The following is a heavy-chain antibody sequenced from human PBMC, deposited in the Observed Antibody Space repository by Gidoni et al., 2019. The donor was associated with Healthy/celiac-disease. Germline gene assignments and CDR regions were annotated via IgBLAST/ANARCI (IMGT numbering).Heavy chain of an antibody. D-gene: IGHD6-13*01. CDR2: IYYSGST. J-gene: IGHJ4*02. V-gene: IGHV4-31*03. CDR3: ARYSSSWYPTSFDY. CDR1: GGSISSGGYY. Sequence: QVQLQESGPGLVKPSQTLSLTCTVSGGSISSGGYYWSWIRPHPGKGLEWIGYIYYSGSTYYNPALKSRVTISVDTSKNQFSLKLSSGTAADTAVYYCARYSSSWYPTSFDYWGQGTLVTVSS.